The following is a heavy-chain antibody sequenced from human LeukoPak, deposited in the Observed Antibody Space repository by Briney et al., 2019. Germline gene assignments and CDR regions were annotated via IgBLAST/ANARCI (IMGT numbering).Heavy chain of an antibody. J-gene: IGHJ4*02. CDR3: AREVYGDDYFDY. Sequence: GGSLRLSCAASGFTFSSNWMSWVRQAPGKGPEWVANIKQDGSQKYYVDSVKGRFTISRDNAKMSLYLQMNSLRAEDTTMYYCAREVYGDDYFDYWGQGTLVTVS. CDR2: IKQDGSQK. V-gene: IGHV3-7*05. D-gene: IGHD4-17*01. CDR1: GFTFSSNW.